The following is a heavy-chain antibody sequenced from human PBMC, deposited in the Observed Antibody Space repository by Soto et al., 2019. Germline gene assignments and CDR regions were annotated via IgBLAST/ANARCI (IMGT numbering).Heavy chain of an antibody. Sequence: SETLSLTCTVSGGSFSPNYWGWIRQPPGKGLEWIGNIYYSGSTYYNPSLKSRVTISIDTSKNQFSLQLNSVTPEDTAVYYCARDFKSRNEDWFDPWGQGTLVTVSS. CDR3: ARDFKSRNEDWFDP. D-gene: IGHD2-2*01. V-gene: IGHV4-39*02. J-gene: IGHJ5*02. CDR2: IYYSGST. CDR1: GGSFSPNY.